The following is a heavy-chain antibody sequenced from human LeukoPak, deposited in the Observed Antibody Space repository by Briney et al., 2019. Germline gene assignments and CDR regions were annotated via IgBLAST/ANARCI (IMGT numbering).Heavy chain of an antibody. CDR3: ASGEYSSSPGDY. J-gene: IGHJ4*02. Sequence: TSETLSLTCTVSGGSISSYYWSWIRQPPGKGLEWIGYIYYSGSTNYNPSLKSRVTISVDTSKNQFSLKLSSVTAADTAVYYCASGEYSSSPGDYWGQGTLVTVSS. CDR1: GGSISSYY. D-gene: IGHD6-6*01. V-gene: IGHV4-59*01. CDR2: IYYSGST.